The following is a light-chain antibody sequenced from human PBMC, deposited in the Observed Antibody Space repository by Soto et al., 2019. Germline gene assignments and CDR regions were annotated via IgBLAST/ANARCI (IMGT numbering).Light chain of an antibody. Sequence: EIVLTQSPGTLSLSPGERATLSCRASQSVSSSYLAWYQQKPGQAPRLLIYGASSRATGIPDRLSGSGSGTDFTLTISRLEPEDFAVYYCQQYGNSGVTFGPGTKVDIK. J-gene: IGKJ3*01. CDR1: QSVSSSY. CDR3: QQYGNSGVT. V-gene: IGKV3-20*01. CDR2: GAS.